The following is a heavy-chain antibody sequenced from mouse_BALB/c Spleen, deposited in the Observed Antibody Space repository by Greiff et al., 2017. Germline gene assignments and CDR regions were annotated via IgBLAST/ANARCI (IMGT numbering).Heavy chain of an antibody. D-gene: IGHD1-1*01. J-gene: IGHJ2*01. Sequence: EVQLVESGGGLVQPGGSMKLSCVASGFTFSNYWMNWVRQSPEKGLEWVAEIRLKSNNYATHYAESVKGRFTVSRDDSKSSVYLQMNNLRAEDTGSYYCTRLDYGSLDYWGQGTTLTVSS. CDR3: TRLDYGSLDY. V-gene: IGHV6-6*02. CDR2: IRLKSNNYAT. CDR1: GFTFSNYW.